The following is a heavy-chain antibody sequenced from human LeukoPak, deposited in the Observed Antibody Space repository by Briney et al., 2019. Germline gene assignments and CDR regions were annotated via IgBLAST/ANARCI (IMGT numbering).Heavy chain of an antibody. Sequence: PGGSLRLSCTASGFTFSSYAMSWVRQAPGKGLEWVSAISGSGGSTYYADSVKGRFTISRDNSKNTLYLQMNSLRAEDTAVYYCAKVVSGYDQSFDYWGQGTLVTVSS. D-gene: IGHD5-12*01. CDR2: ISGSGGST. V-gene: IGHV3-23*01. CDR1: GFTFSSYA. J-gene: IGHJ4*02. CDR3: AKVVSGYDQSFDY.